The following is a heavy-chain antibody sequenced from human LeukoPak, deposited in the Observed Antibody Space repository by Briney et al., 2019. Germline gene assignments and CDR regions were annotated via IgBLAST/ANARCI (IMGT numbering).Heavy chain of an antibody. V-gene: IGHV4-61*02. Sequence: RTSETLSLTCIASGGSISSGSYYWSWIRQPAGKGLEWIGRIYSTGSTSYNPSLKSRVTISVDTSKNQFSLKLSSMTAADTAVYYCAGIGWYFDLWGRGTLVTVSS. D-gene: IGHD3-10*01. CDR2: IYSTGST. CDR1: GGSISSGSYY. J-gene: IGHJ2*01. CDR3: AGIGWYFDL.